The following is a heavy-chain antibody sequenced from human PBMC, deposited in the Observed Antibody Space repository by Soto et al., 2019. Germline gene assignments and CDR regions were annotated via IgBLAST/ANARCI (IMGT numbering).Heavy chain of an antibody. CDR3: ARDGGTYYDFWSGRIHAFDI. Sequence: QVQLVESGGGVVQPGRSLRLSCAASGFTFSSYAMHWVRQAPGKGLEWVAVISYDGSNKYYADSVKGRFTISRDNSKNTLYLQMNSLRAEDTAVYYCARDGGTYYDFWSGRIHAFDIWGQGTMVTVSS. J-gene: IGHJ3*02. CDR2: ISYDGSNK. D-gene: IGHD3-3*01. V-gene: IGHV3-30-3*01. CDR1: GFTFSSYA.